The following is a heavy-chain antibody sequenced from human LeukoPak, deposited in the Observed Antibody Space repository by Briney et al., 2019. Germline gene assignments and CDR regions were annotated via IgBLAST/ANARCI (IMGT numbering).Heavy chain of an antibody. V-gene: IGHV1-2*06. Sequence: ASVKVSCKASGYTFTGYYMHWVRQAPGQGPEWMGRINPNSGGTNYAQKFQGRVTMTRDTSISTAYMELSRLRSVDTAVYYCARVQCSGGSCYSGYWGQGTLVTVSS. CDR2: INPNSGGT. D-gene: IGHD2-15*01. CDR1: GYTFTGYY. J-gene: IGHJ4*02. CDR3: ARVQCSGGSCYSGY.